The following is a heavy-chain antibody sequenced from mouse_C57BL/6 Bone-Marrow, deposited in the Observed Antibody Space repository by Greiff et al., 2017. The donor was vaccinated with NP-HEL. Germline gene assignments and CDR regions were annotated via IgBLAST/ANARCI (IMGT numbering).Heavy chain of an antibody. D-gene: IGHD2-4*01. CDR1: GFTFSSYG. V-gene: IGHV5-6*01. CDR3: ASPYDYDVAWFAY. CDR2: ISSGGSYT. J-gene: IGHJ3*01. Sequence: EVKLMESGGDLVKPGGSLKLSCAASGFTFSSYGMSWVRQTPDKRLEWVATISSGGSYTYYPDSVKGRFTISRDNAKTTLYLQMSSLKSEDTAMYYCASPYDYDVAWFAYWGQGTLVTASA.